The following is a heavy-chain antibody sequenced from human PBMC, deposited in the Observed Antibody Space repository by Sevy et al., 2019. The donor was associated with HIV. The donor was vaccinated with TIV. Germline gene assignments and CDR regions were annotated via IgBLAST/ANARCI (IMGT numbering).Heavy chain of an antibody. J-gene: IGHJ2*01. D-gene: IGHD3-22*01. CDR3: VRGLGYYDSSGYYYVNWYFDL. Sequence: ASVKVSCKASGYTFTSYGISWVRQAPGQGLEWMGWISAYNGNTNYAQKLQGRVTMTTDTSTSTAYMELRSLRSDDTAVYYCVRGLGYYDSSGYYYVNWYFDLWGRGTLVTVSS. V-gene: IGHV1-18*04. CDR1: GYTFTSYG. CDR2: ISAYNGNT.